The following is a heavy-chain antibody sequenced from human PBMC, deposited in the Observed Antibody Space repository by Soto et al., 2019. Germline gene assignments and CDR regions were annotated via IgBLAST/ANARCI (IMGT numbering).Heavy chain of an antibody. Sequence: SVKVSCKASGYTFAEYGVSWVRQAPGQGLEWMGWISAYNGNTNYAQNVRGRVTMTTDTSTSIAYMELRSLRSDDTAVYYCARDFTRAPRFDSTGLDYWGPGTLVTVSS. CDR1: GYTFAEYG. D-gene: IGHD3-9*01. V-gene: IGHV1-18*01. CDR2: ISAYNGNT. CDR3: ARDFTRAPRFDSTGLDY. J-gene: IGHJ4*02.